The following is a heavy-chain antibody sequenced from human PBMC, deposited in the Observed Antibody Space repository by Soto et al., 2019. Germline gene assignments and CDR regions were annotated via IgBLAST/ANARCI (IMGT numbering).Heavy chain of an antibody. CDR2: LDIDIGDT. CDR1: GHTFTGHH. D-gene: IGHD2-21*02. CDR3: ALEPTGTAGFDY. V-gene: IGHV1-2*02. Sequence: QVQMVQSGAEVKKPGASVNVSCTASGHTFTGHHMHWVRQAPGQGLEWMGLLDIDIGDTKYAQKFQGRVTSTSDTSITTAYMERRGLRSDDTAVYYCALEPTGTAGFDYWGQGTLVTVSS. J-gene: IGHJ4*02.